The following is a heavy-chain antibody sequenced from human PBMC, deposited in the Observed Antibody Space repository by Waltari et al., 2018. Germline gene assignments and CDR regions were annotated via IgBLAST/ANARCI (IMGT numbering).Heavy chain of an antibody. V-gene: IGHV4-4*07. CDR3: ARENRGRSYSHFDY. J-gene: IGHJ4*02. CDR2: IYTSENT. D-gene: IGHD1-26*01. Sequence: QVQLQESGPGLVKPSETLSLTCTVSGGSISNSFWSWIRQPAGKGLGWIGRIYTSENTNYNPSLKSRVTMSVDTSKNQFSLKLNSVTAADTAVYYCARENRGRSYSHFDYWGQGTLVTVSS. CDR1: GGSISNSF.